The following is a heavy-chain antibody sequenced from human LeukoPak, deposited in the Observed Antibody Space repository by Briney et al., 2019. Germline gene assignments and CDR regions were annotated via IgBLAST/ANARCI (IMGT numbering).Heavy chain of an antibody. CDR1: GFTVSSNY. V-gene: IGHV3-53*01. Sequence: GGSLRLSCAASGFTVSSNYMSWVRQAPGKGLGWVSVIYSGGSTYYAEYVQGRFTISRDNSQNPLYLQMNSLSAEDTAVYYCARGRGYSGYDFVYYYYMDVWGKGTTVTVSS. CDR2: IYSGGST. J-gene: IGHJ6*03. CDR3: ARGRGYSGYDFVYYYYMDV. D-gene: IGHD5-12*01.